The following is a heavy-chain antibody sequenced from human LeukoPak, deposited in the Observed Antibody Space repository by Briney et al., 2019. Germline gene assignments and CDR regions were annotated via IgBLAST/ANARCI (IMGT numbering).Heavy chain of an antibody. D-gene: IGHD6-19*01. Sequence: GGSLRLSCAASGFTFTNYAINWVRQAPGQGLEWIAIIYNTGGSTYSADYVKARFTISRDTSTNTLYLQMNSLRAEGTAVYCWAKCGSGWSHSDYWGEGRLV. CDR3: AKCGSGWSHSDY. CDR1: GFTFTNYA. CDR2: IYNTGGST. V-gene: IGHV3-23*01. J-gene: IGHJ4*02.